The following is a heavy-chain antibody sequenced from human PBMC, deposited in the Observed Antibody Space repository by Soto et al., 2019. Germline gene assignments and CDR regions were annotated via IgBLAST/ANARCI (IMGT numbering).Heavy chain of an antibody. CDR1: GFTFSSYA. J-gene: IGHJ6*03. D-gene: IGHD6-6*01. CDR3: ANVPTKYYYYYYMDV. Sequence: GGSLRLSCAASGFTFSSYAMSWVRQAPGKGLEWVSAISGSGGSTYYADSVKGRFTISRDNSKNTLYLQMNSLRAEDTAVYYCANVPTKYYYYYYMDVRGKGTTVTVSS. CDR2: ISGSGGST. V-gene: IGHV3-23*01.